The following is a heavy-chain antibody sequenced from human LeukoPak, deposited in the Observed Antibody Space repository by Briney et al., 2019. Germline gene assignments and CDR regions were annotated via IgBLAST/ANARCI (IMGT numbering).Heavy chain of an antibody. V-gene: IGHV1-69*04. CDR1: GGTFSSYA. Sequence: ASVKVSCKASGGTFSSYAISWVRQAPGQGLEWMGRIISILGIANYAQMFQGRVTITADKSTSTAYMELSSLRSEDTAVYYCARDASYGGNSPRYFDYWGQGTLVTVSS. J-gene: IGHJ4*02. CDR3: ARDASYGGNSPRYFDY. D-gene: IGHD4-23*01. CDR2: IISILGIA.